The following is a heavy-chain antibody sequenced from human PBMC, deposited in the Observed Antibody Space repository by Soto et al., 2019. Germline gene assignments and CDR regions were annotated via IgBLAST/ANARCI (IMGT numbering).Heavy chain of an antibody. CDR3: ARVWEDIVVVPVAYYYMDV. J-gene: IGHJ6*03. CDR2: ISAYNGNT. Sequence: ASVKVSCKASGYTFTSYGISWVRQAPGQGLEWMGWISAYNGNTNYAQKLQGRVTMTTDTSTSTAYMELRSLRSDDTAVYYCARVWEDIVVVPVAYYYMDVWGKGTTVTVSS. CDR1: GYTFTSYG. V-gene: IGHV1-18*01. D-gene: IGHD2-2*01.